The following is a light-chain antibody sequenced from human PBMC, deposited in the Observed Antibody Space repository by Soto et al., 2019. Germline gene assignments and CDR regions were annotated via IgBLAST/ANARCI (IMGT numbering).Light chain of an antibody. CDR2: SYN. CDR3: AAWDDSLTGYV. J-gene: IGLJ1*01. CDR1: SSNIGSNT. Sequence: QSVLTQPPSASGTPGQRVTNSCSGSSSNIGSNTVNWYQQLPGTAPKLLIYSYNQRPSGVPDRFSGSKSGTSASLAISGLQSEDEADYYCAAWDDSLTGYVFGTGTKVTVL. V-gene: IGLV1-44*01.